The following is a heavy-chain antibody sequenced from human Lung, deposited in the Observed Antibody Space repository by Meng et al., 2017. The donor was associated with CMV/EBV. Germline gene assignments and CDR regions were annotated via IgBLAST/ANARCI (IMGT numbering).Heavy chain of an antibody. D-gene: IGHD3-22*01. V-gene: IGHV1-46*01. CDR3: ARLGYYDSSPLGDYFDY. CDR1: GYTFTSYY. Sequence: SVKVSCKASGYTFTSYYMHWVRQAPGQGLEWMGIINPSGGSTSYAQKFQGRVTMTRDTSTSTVYMELSSLRSEDTAVYYCARLGYYDSSPLGDYFDYWGQGXLVTVSS. CDR2: INPSGGST. J-gene: IGHJ4*02.